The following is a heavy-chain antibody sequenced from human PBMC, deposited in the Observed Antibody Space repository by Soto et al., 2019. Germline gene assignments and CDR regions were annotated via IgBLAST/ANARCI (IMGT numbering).Heavy chain of an antibody. CDR2: IDSRGSTI. D-gene: IGHD6-6*01. Sequence: ESGGGWVRPGTSLRLSCAASGFSFSDYYMSWIRQAPGKGLEWVSYIDSRGSTIYYADSVKGRFTISRDNAKNSLHLQMNSLRAEATAIYYCARVSSPSLFDYWCQGTLVTVSS. CDR3: ARVSSPSLFDY. V-gene: IGHV3-11*01. J-gene: IGHJ4*02. CDR1: GFSFSDYY.